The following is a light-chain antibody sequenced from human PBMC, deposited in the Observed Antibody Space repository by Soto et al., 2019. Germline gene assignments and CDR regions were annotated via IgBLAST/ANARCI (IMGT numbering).Light chain of an antibody. V-gene: IGKV3-20*01. Sequence: EIVLTQSPGTLSLSPGERATLSCRASQSVSSNYLAWYQQKSGQAPRLLIYDATSRATDVPDRFSGSGSGTDFTLTISRLEPEDFAVYYCQQYGYSRGLAVGGGTKVEIK. CDR1: QSVSSNY. CDR2: DAT. J-gene: IGKJ4*01. CDR3: QQYGYSRGLA.